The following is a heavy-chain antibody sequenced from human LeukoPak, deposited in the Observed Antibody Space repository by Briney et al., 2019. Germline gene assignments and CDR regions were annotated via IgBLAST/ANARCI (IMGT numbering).Heavy chain of an antibody. D-gene: IGHD4-23*01. J-gene: IGHJ4*02. CDR1: GFTISSNY. CDR3: ARDRDYGGFDY. Sequence: GGSLRLSCAASGFTISSNYMSWVRQAPGKGLEWVSVIYSVGSTYYTDSVKGRFTLSRDNSKNTLYLQMNSLRAEDTAVYYCARDRDYGGFDYWGQGTLVTVPS. CDR2: IYSVGST. V-gene: IGHV3-53*01.